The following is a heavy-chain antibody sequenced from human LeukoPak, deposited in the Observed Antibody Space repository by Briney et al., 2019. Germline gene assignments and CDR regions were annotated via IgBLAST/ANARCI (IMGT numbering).Heavy chain of an antibody. CDR3: ARDPEMATTLFDY. D-gene: IGHD5-24*01. CDR1: GFTFSSYS. CDR2: ISSSSSYI. V-gene: IGHV3-21*01. J-gene: IGHJ4*02. Sequence: GGSLRLSCAASGFTFSSYSMNWVRQAPGKGPEWVSSISSSSSYIYYADSVKGRFTISRDNAKNSLYLQMNSLRAEDTAVYYCARDPEMATTLFDYWGQGTLVTVSS.